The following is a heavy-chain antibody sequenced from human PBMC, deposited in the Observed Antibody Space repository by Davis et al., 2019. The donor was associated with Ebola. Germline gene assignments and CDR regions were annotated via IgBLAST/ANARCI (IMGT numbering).Heavy chain of an antibody. CDR3: ARDVRGITGPSEY. D-gene: IGHD1-1*01. CDR2: ISAYNGNT. V-gene: IGHV1-18*01. Sequence: ASVKVSCKASGYTFTSYAISWVRQAPGQGLEWMGWISAYNGNTNYAQKVQGRITMTTDTSTSTAYMELRSLRSDDTARYYCARDVRGITGPSEYWGQGTLVTVSS. J-gene: IGHJ4*02. CDR1: GYTFTSYA.